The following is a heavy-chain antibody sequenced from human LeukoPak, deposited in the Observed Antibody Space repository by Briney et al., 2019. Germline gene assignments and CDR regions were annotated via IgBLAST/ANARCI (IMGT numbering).Heavy chain of an antibody. V-gene: IGHV3-7*01. Sequence: LTGGSLRLSCAASGFTFSGSAMHWVRQAPGKGLEWVANIKQDGSEKYYVDSVKGRFTISRDNAKNSLYLQMNSLRAEDTAVYYCAGDETYYYYYMDVWGKGTTVTISS. CDR1: GFTFSGSA. J-gene: IGHJ6*03. CDR3: AGDETYYYYYMDV. CDR2: IKQDGSEK.